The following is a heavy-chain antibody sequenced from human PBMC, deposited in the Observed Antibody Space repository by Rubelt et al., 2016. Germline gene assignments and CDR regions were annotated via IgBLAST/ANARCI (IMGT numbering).Heavy chain of an antibody. V-gene: IGHV3-48*02. CDR2: IGLGSRPI. Sequence: EVQLVESGGGLVQPGGSLRLSCAVSGFTFSTYSMNWVRQAPGKGLEWLAYIGLGSRPIYYADSVKGRFTISRDSSTSSVYLHMNDLRDEDTAVYYCARFSTMTSRTIDNWGQGTLVTVSS. J-gene: IGHJ4*02. CDR1: GFTFSTYS. D-gene: IGHD3-22*01. CDR3: ARFSTMTSRTIDN.